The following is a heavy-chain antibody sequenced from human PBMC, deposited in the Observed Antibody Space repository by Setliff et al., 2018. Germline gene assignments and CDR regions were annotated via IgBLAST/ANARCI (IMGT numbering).Heavy chain of an antibody. J-gene: IGHJ6*03. V-gene: IGHV3-73*01. CDR3: ATGFHYYDSSATGHYYYYVDV. Sequence: PGGSLRLSCAASGFSFSGSAVYWVRQASVKGLEWIGRIRGRTDNYATAYAASVRGRFTISIDDSKNTAYLQMNSLKTEDTAVYYCATGFHYYDSSATGHYYYYVDVWGKGTTVTVSS. CDR2: IRGRTDNYAT. CDR1: GFSFSGSA. D-gene: IGHD3-22*01.